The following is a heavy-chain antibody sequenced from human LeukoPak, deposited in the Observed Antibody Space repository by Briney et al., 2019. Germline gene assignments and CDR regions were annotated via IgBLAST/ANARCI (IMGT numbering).Heavy chain of an antibody. CDR3: ARAYGYYPYAFDI. J-gene: IGHJ3*02. CDR2: ISYSGSS. D-gene: IGHD3-22*01. Sequence: PSETLSLTCTVSGGSISSYYWSWIRQPPGKGLEWIGYISYSGSSNCNPSLKSRVTLSVDPSRNQFSLRLSSVTAADTAVYYCARAYGYYPYAFDIWGQGTMVTVSS. V-gene: IGHV4-59*01. CDR1: GGSISSYY.